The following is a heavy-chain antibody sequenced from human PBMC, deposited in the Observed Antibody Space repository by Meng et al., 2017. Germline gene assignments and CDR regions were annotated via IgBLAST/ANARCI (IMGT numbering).Heavy chain of an antibody. J-gene: IGHJ4*02. Sequence: VQLQQWGAGLLKPSETLSLICAVYGGSFSGYYWSWIRQPPGKGLEWIGEINHSGSTNYNPSLKSRVTISVDTSKNQFSLKLSSVTAADTAVYYCARVPGGIGAADYWGQGTLVTVSS. CDR2: INHSGST. D-gene: IGHD3-10*01. CDR3: ARVPGGIGAADY. V-gene: IGHV4-34*01. CDR1: GGSFSGYY.